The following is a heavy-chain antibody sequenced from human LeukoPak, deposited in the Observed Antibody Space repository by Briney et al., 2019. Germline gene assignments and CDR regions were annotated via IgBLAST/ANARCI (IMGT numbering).Heavy chain of an antibody. D-gene: IGHD6-19*01. CDR2: ISGSGGST. J-gene: IGHJ4*02. Sequence: GGSLRLSCAASGFTFSSYAMSWVRQAPGKGLEWVSAISGSGGSTYYADSVKGRFTISRDNSKNMLYLQMNSLRAEDTALYYCAKRHSSGWYEDYFDYWGQGTLVTVSS. V-gene: IGHV3-23*01. CDR3: AKRHSSGWYEDYFDY. CDR1: GFTFSSYA.